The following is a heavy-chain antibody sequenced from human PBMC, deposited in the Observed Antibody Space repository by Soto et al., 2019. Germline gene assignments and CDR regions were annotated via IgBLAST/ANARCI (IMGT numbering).Heavy chain of an antibody. CDR2: IIPIFGTA. V-gene: IGHV1-69*01. Sequence: QVQLVQSGAEVKKPGSSLKVSCKASGGTFSSYAISWVRQAPGQGLEWMGGIIPIFGTANYAQKFQGRVTITAYESTSTAYMELSSLRSEDTAVYYCASRYCSSTSCYNPFDYWGQGTLVTVSS. D-gene: IGHD2-2*02. CDR3: ASRYCSSTSCYNPFDY. J-gene: IGHJ4*02. CDR1: GGTFSSYA.